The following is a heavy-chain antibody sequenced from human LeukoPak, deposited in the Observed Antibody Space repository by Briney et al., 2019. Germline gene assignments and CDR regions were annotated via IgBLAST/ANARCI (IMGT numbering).Heavy chain of an antibody. J-gene: IGHJ5*02. CDR2: FDPEDGET. V-gene: IGHV1-24*01. D-gene: IGHD3-16*01. CDR3: ATHRAAWGQNNWFDP. Sequence: ASVNVSCKVCGYTLTELYMHWVRQATAKGLEWMGGFDPEDGETIYAQKFQGRVTMTEDTSTDTAYMELSSLGSEATAVYYCATHRAAWGQNNWFDPWGQGTLVTVSS. CDR1: GYTLTELY.